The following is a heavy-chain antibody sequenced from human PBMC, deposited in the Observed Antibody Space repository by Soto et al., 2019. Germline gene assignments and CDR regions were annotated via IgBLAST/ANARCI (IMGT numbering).Heavy chain of an antibody. Sequence: GGSLRLSCAASGFTFSDYYMSWIRQAPGKGLEWVSYISSSGSTIYYADSVKGRFTISRDNAKNSLYLQMNSLRAEDTAVYYCARDPVVPAATNSDYWGQGTLVTVSS. CDR2: ISSSGSTI. V-gene: IGHV3-11*01. CDR3: ARDPVVPAATNSDY. CDR1: GFTFSDYY. D-gene: IGHD2-2*01. J-gene: IGHJ4*02.